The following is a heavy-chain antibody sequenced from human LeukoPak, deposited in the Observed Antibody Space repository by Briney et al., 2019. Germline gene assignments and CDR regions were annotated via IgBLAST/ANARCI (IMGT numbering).Heavy chain of an antibody. CDR3: ARGNGYTYGSYYFDY. J-gene: IGHJ4*02. CDR1: GDSISSNSAA. V-gene: IGHV6-1*01. CDR2: IYYRSKWYN. D-gene: IGHD5-18*01. Sequence: SQTLSLTCAISGDSISSNSAAWNWITQSPSRGLEWLGRIYYRSKWYNDYAESVKSRITVNPDTSKNQFSLQLNSVTPEDTAVYFCARGNGYTYGSYYFDYWGQGTLVTVSS.